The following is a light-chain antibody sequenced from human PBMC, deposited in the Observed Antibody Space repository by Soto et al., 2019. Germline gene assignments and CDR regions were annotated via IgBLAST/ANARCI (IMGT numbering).Light chain of an antibody. Sequence: DIQLTQSPSSLSASVGDRVTITCRASQGISNFLAWYQQKPGKAPKLLIYAASTLQSGVPSRFSGSRSGTEFTRTISSLQPEDFATYYCQQLNSRTFGPGTKVEIK. V-gene: IGKV1-9*01. CDR1: QGISNF. CDR2: AAS. CDR3: QQLNSRT. J-gene: IGKJ3*01.